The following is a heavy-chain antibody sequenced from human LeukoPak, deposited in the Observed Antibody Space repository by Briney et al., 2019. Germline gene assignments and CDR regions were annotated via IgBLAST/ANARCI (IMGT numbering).Heavy chain of an antibody. CDR1: GFTFSSYW. CDR3: ARDNTVDYYYYMDV. V-gene: IGHV3-74*01. CDR2: INNDGSST. D-gene: IGHD4-23*01. Sequence: PGGSLRLSCAASGFTFSSYWMHWVRHAPGKGLVWVSRINNDGSSTTYADSVKGRFTISRDNAKNTLYLQMNSLRAEDTAVYYCARDNTVDYYYYMDVWGKGTTVTVSS. J-gene: IGHJ6*03.